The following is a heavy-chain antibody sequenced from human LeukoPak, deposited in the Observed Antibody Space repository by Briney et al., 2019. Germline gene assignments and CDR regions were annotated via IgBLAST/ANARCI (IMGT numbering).Heavy chain of an antibody. V-gene: IGHV3-9*03. CDR2: ISWNSGSI. D-gene: IGHD1-26*01. CDR1: GFTFSSYS. J-gene: IGHJ4*02. CDR3: AKDLQDSGSYPGFDY. Sequence: PGGSLRLSCAASGFTFSSYSMNWVRQAPGKGLEWVSGISWNSGSIGYADSVKGRFTISRDNAKNSLYLQMNSLRAEDMALYYCAKDLQDSGSYPGFDYWGQGTLVTVSS.